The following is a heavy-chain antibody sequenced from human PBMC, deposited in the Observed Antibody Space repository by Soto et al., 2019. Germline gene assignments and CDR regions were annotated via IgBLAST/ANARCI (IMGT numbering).Heavy chain of an antibody. CDR2: IDPSDSYT. D-gene: IGHD1-1*01. CDR1: GYSFTSYW. J-gene: IGHJ6*02. Sequence: ESLKISCKGSGYSFTSYWISWVRQMPGKGLEWMGRIDPSDSYTNYSPSFQGHVTISADKSISTAYLQWSSLKASDTAMYYCARRPKGTNYYYGMDVWGQGTTVTVSS. CDR3: ARRPKGTNYYYGMDV. V-gene: IGHV5-10-1*01.